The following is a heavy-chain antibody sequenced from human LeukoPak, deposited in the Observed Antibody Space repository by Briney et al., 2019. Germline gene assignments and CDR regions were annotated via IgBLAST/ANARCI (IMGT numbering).Heavy chain of an antibody. Sequence: GASVKVSCKAFGYTFTNNWMHWVRQGPGQGPEWVGLSSPTGGSTAYAQKFQGKVTLTRDMSTSTDYLELSSLRSEDTAVYYCARDTSVRDEAWWFYPWGQGTLVTVSS. D-gene: IGHD4-17*01. CDR3: ARDTSVRDEAWWFYP. V-gene: IGHV1-46*01. CDR1: GYTFTNNW. CDR2: SSPTGGST. J-gene: IGHJ5*02.